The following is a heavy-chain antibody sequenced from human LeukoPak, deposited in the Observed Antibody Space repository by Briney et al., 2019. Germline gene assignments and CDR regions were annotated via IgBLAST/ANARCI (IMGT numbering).Heavy chain of an antibody. CDR3: AREYFFDY. CDR1: GFTFSISA. CDR2: ISYSGYNA. Sequence: PGGSLRLSCAASGFTFSISAISGVRQAPGKGLDWVSLISYSGYNAYYADSVRGRFTISRDNSKDTLYLHMHSLRAEDAAVYYCAREYFFDYWGQGTLVTVSS. J-gene: IGHJ4*02. V-gene: IGHV3-23*01.